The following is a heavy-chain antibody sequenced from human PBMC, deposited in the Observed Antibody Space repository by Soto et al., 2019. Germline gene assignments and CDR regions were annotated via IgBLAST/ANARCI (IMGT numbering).Heavy chain of an antibody. J-gene: IGHJ4*02. Sequence: QVQLVESGGGLVKPRGSLRLSCAASGFTFSDYYMSWIRQAPGKGLEWVSYISSSGSTIYYADSVKGRFTISRDNAKNSLYLQMNSLRAEDTAVYYCARAGRGLPRDGYIVQEYYFDYWGQGTLVTVSS. V-gene: IGHV3-11*01. D-gene: IGHD5-12*01. CDR2: ISSSGSTI. CDR3: ARAGRGLPRDGYIVQEYYFDY. CDR1: GFTFSDYY.